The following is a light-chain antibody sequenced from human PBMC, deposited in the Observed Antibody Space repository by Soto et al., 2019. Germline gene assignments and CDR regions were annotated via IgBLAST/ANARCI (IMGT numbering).Light chain of an antibody. Sequence: TLCPGTLSLSPGERATLSCRSSQSVRNSYLAWYQQKPGQAPRLLIYGAYTRATGIPVRFSGSGSGTDFTLTISILEPEDFAMYYCQQYCSLIPVTFGQGGIVDIK. CDR1: QSVRNSY. CDR3: QQYCSLIPVT. CDR2: GAY. V-gene: IGKV3-20*01. J-gene: IGKJ1*01.